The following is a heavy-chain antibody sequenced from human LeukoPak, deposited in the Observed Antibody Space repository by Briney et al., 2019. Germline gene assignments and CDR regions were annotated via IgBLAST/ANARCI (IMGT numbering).Heavy chain of an antibody. J-gene: IGHJ6*04. CDR2: ISGSSSDV. V-gene: IGHV3-11*06. CDR3: AELGITMIGGV. Sequence: AGGSLRLSCAASGFTFSDSYMTWIRQAPGKGLELLSYISGSSSDVNYIDSVKGRFTISRDNAKNSLYLQMNSLRAEDTAVYYCAELGITMIGGVWGKGTTVTISS. CDR1: GFTFSDSY. D-gene: IGHD3-10*02.